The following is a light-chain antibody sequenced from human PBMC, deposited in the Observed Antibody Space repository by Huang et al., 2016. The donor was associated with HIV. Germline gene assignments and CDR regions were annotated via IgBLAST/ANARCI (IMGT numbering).Light chain of an antibody. CDR3: MQGTHWPLT. Sequence: DVVMTQSPLSLPVTLGQPASISCRSSQSLLHSDGKTYLIWLQQRPGHSPRRLIYKVSNRDSGVPDSFSGSGSGSDFTLRISRVEPEDVGVYYCMQGTHWPLTFGGGTKVEIK. CDR2: KVS. CDR1: QSLLHSDGKTY. V-gene: IGKV2-30*02. J-gene: IGKJ4*01.